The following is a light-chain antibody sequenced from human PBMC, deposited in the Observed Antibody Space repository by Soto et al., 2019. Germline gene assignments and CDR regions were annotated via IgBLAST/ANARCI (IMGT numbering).Light chain of an antibody. CDR3: SSYAGSNSAV. CDR1: SSDVGAYNY. J-gene: IGLJ2*01. Sequence: QSVLTQPPSASGSPGQSVTISCTGTSSDVGAYNYVSWYQHHPGKAPKLMIYEVTKRPSGVPGRFSGSKSGNTASLTVSGLQAEDEGDYYCSSYAGSNSAVFGGGTKLTVL. CDR2: EVT. V-gene: IGLV2-8*01.